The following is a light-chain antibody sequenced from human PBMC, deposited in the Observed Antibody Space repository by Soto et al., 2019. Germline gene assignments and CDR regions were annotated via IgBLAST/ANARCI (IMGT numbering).Light chain of an antibody. CDR3: KQYNSWPLT. J-gene: IGKJ4*01. V-gene: IGKV3D-15*01. CDR1: QSVSDN. CDR2: GAS. Sequence: EIVMTQSPVTLSVSPGERATLSCRASQSVSDNLAWYQQKPGQAPTLLFYGASTRTTDIPVRFSGSGSGTEFTQTIRSLQPEDGAVYYCKQYNSWPLTLGGGSKGDIK.